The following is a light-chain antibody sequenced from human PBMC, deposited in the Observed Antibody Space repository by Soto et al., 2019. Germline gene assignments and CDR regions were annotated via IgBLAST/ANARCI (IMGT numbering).Light chain of an antibody. Sequence: DIQMTQSPSSLSASVGDRVTITCRASQTISSYLNWYQQKPGKAPKLLIYAASSLQSGVPSRLSGSGSGTDFTLTISSLQPEDFATYYCQLSHSIPYTFGQGTKLEIK. CDR2: AAS. CDR1: QTISSY. CDR3: QLSHSIPYT. J-gene: IGKJ2*01. V-gene: IGKV1-39*01.